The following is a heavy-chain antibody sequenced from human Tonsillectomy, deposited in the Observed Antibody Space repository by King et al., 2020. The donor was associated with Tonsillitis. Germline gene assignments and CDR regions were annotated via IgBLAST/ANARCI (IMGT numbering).Heavy chain of an antibody. J-gene: IGHJ4*02. CDR3: ARQFLHLDY. Sequence: VQLVESGGGVVQPGRSLRLSCAASGFTFESYTMNWVRQAPGKGLEWVALISYEGSKKYYADSVQGRFTISRDNSRNTLFLQMNSLRREDTAVYYCARQFLHLDYWGQGTLVTVSS. CDR2: ISYEGSKK. CDR1: GFTFESYT. V-gene: IGHV3-30*04.